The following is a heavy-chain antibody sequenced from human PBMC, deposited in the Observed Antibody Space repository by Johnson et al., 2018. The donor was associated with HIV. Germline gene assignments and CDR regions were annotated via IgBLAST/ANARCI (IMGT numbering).Heavy chain of an antibody. D-gene: IGHD6-13*01. Sequence: MQLVESGGGLGQPGGSLRLSCAASGFTFSSYAMTWVRQAPGKGLEWVSSISGNGGTTYYADSVKGRFTISRDNSKNTLYLQMNSLRAEYTAVYYCAKDQWSSSWTNDAFDIWGQGTMVTVSS. J-gene: IGHJ3*02. V-gene: IGHV3-23*04. CDR1: GFTFSSYA. CDR2: ISGNGGTT. CDR3: AKDQWSSSWTNDAFDI.